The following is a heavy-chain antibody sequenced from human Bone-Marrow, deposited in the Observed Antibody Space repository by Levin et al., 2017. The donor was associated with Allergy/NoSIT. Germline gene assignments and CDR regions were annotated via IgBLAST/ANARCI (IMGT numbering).Heavy chain of an antibody. CDR3: ARDIGSGSYALDY. V-gene: IGHV3-33*01. D-gene: IGHD3-10*01. CDR2: IWYDGSRK. Sequence: GGSLRLSCEASGFSFSSYGFHWVRQTPGKGLDWVAVIWYDGSRKYHADSVKGRFTISRDDSKNTLYLQMNSLRVEDTAVYSCARDIGSGSYALDYWGQGTLVTISS. J-gene: IGHJ4*01. CDR1: GFSFSSYG.